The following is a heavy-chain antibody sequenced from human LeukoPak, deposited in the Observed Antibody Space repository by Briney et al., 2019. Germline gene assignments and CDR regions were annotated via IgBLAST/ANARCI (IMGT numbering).Heavy chain of an antibody. V-gene: IGHV3-7*01. J-gene: IGHJ6*03. CDR2: INDAGEVA. Sequence: GGALRLSCAASGVSISDYWMNWVRQAPGRGLGWGGNINDAGEVAHYGDSVKGRFTISKDNAKNSLFLPMNSLAAAATAVYYCARVGGSKYYAFRSGRSQYYYYYMDVWGTGTTVTVSS. CDR3: ARVGGSKYYAFRSGRSQYYYYYMDV. CDR1: GVSISDYW. D-gene: IGHD3-3*01.